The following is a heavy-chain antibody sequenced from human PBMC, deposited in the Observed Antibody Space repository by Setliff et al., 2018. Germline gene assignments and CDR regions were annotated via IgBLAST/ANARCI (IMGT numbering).Heavy chain of an antibody. J-gene: IGHJ1*01. D-gene: IGHD5-12*01. V-gene: IGHV1-3*01. CDR1: GFTSTNYA. CDR3: ASAHYYSGYIEYFQY. Sequence: RASVKVSCKASGFTSTNYAIHWVRQAPGQRPECMGWIHAGNGDTKYSQKFQGRVTITRDTPASTVYMELSSLRSEDTAVYYCASAHYYSGYIEYFQYWGQGTLVTVSS. CDR2: IHAGNGDT.